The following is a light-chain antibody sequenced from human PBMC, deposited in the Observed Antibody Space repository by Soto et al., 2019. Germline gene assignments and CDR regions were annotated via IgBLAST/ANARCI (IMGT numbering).Light chain of an antibody. V-gene: IGLV2-18*02. CDR1: GSDIGTYNR. J-gene: IGLJ1*01. CDR3: SSYTSSSPYV. Sequence: QSALTQPPSVSGSPGQSVAISCTGTGSDIGTYNRVSWYQQPPGTAPKLMIYDVSDRPSGVPDRFSGSKSGNTASLTISGLQAEDEADYYCSSYTSSSPYVFGTGTKVTVL. CDR2: DVS.